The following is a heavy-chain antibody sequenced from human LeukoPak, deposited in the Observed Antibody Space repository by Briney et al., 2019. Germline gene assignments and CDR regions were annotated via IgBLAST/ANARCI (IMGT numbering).Heavy chain of an antibody. V-gene: IGHV4-34*01. CDR1: GGSFSGYY. D-gene: IGHD6-13*01. CDR2: INHSGST. Sequence: SETLSLTCAVYGGSFSGYYWSWIRQPPGKWLEWIGEINHSGSTNYNPSLKSRVTISVDTSKNQFSLKLSSVTAADTAVYYCARDSIAAAKPYYYYGMDVWGKGTTVTVSS. J-gene: IGHJ6*04. CDR3: ARDSIAAAKPYYYYGMDV.